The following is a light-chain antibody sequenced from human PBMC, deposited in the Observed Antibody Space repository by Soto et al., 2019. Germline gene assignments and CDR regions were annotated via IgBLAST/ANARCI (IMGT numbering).Light chain of an antibody. J-gene: IGKJ1*01. V-gene: IGKV3-20*01. CDR3: QQYGSSPPWT. CDR1: QSVSSSS. Sequence: ESVLTQSPGTLSLSPGERATLSCRASQSVSSSSLAWYQQKPGQAPRLLIYGASSRATGIPDRFSGSGSGTDFTLTISRLEPEDVAVYYCQQYGSSPPWTFGQGTKVEIK. CDR2: GAS.